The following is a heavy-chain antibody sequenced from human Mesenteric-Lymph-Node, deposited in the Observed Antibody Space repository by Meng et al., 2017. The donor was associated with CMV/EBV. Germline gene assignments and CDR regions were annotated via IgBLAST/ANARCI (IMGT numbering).Heavy chain of an antibody. V-gene: IGHV3-48*03. D-gene: IGHD3-22*01. J-gene: IGHJ6*02. CDR2: ISGSGDSI. CDR1: GFTFSNYE. CDR3: AGYYDSSYDSSGFSYYFYGMDV. Sequence: GESLKISCAASGFTFSNYEMNWVRQAPGKGLEWVSYISGSGDSILYADSVKGRFTISRDNAKNSQYLQMNSLRAEDTAVYYCAGYYDSSYDSSGFSYYFYGMDVWGQGTTVTVSS.